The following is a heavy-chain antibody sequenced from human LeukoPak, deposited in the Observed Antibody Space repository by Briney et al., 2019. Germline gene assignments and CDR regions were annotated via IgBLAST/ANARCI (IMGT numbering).Heavy chain of an antibody. V-gene: IGHV3-30*02. J-gene: IGHJ3*02. CDR1: GFTFSSYG. CDR2: IWYDGSNK. D-gene: IGHD6-13*01. Sequence: GGSLRLSCAASGFTFSSYGMHWVRQAPGKGLEWVAVIWYDGSNKYYADSVKGRFTISRGNSKNTLYLQMNSLRAEDTALYYCAKANSEAYSSSWPDAFDIWGQGTMVTVSS. CDR3: AKANSEAYSSSWPDAFDI.